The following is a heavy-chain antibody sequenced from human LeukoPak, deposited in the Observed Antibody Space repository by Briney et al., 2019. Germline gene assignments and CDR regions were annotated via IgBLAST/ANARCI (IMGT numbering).Heavy chain of an antibody. CDR1: GFTFSDSA. V-gene: IGHV3-73*01. CDR3: TGGSGWYSPDY. D-gene: IGHD6-19*01. J-gene: IGHJ4*02. CDR2: IRGKTNSYAT. Sequence: PGGSLKLSCAASGFTFSDSAMNWVRQASGKGLEWVGHIRGKTNSYATAYAASVRGRFTISRDDSKNTAYLRMNSLKTEDTAVYYCTGGSGWYSPDYWGQGTLVTVSS.